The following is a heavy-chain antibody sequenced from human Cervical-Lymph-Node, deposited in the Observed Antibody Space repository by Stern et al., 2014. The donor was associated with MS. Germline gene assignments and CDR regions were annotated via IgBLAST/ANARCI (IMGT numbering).Heavy chain of an antibody. V-gene: IGHV3-21*01. D-gene: IGHD6-19*01. CDR1: GFTVSSYS. CDR2: ISTSGIYK. Sequence: VQLVESGGGLVKPGGSLRLSCAASGFTVSSYSMNWVRQAPGKGLEWVSSISTSGIYKYYADSVKGRFTISRDTAKNSLYLQMSSLRAEDTAVYYCTRAAGITASGSHFDYWGQGILVTVSS. J-gene: IGHJ4*02. CDR3: TRAAGITASGSHFDY.